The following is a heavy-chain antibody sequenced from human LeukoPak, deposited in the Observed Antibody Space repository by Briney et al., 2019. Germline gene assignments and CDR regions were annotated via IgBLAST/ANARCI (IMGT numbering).Heavy chain of an antibody. CDR3: AGAGSDY. CDR1: GFTFSSYA. CDR2: ISSNGGST. V-gene: IGHV3-64*01. Sequence: GGSLRLSCAASGFTFSSYAMHWVRQAPGKGLEYVSAISSNGGSTYYANSVKGRFTISRDNSKNTLYLQMGSLRAEDMAVYYCAGAGSDYWGQGTLVTVSS. J-gene: IGHJ4*02.